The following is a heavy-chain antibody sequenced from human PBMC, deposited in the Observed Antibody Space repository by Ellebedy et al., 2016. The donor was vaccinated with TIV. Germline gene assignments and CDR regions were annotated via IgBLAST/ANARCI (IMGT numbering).Heavy chain of an antibody. D-gene: IGHD4/OR15-4a*01. CDR2: IIPIFGTA. V-gene: IGHV1-69*13. J-gene: IGHJ5*02. CDR3: ASMVQWPNWFDP. CDR1: GGTFSSYA. Sequence: SVKVSXXASGGTFSSYAISWVRQAPGQGLEWMGGIIPIFGTANYAQKFQGRVTITADESTSTAYMELSSLRSEDTAVYYCASMVQWPNWFDPWGQGTLVTVSS.